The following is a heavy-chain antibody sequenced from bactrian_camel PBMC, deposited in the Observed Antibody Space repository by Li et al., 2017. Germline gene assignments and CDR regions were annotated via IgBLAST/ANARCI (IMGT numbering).Heavy chain of an antibody. CDR1: GFTFSTYY. CDR3: ASNPFWIYGAVCSYTRPADFGY. V-gene: IGHV3-2*01. Sequence: QVQLVESGGGLVQPGGSLRLSCAASGFTFSTYYMSWVRQAPGKGLEWVSSIYTGGGSTYYADSVKGQFTISRDNAKNTLYLQMNSLKPEDTALYYCASNPFWIYGAVCSYTRPADFGYWGQGTQVTVS. CDR2: IYTGGGST. D-gene: IGHD2*01. J-gene: IGHJ6*01.